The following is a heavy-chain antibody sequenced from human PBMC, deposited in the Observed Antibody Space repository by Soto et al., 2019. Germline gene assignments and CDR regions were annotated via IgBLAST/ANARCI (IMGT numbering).Heavy chain of an antibody. Sequence: GFLTLSCSGSGFTCSDHYIDWVRQAPWKGLEWVGRTRTQGNVYTTHYAASVKGRFTISRDDSKHSLYPQMNRLKTEDTSVYYCAKSGSSTSCYLYRGKATLLTVSS. CDR2: TRTQGNVYTT. J-gene: IGHJ4*02. V-gene: IGHV3-72*01. CDR1: GFTCSDHY. CDR3: AKSGSSTSCYLY. D-gene: IGHD2-2*01.